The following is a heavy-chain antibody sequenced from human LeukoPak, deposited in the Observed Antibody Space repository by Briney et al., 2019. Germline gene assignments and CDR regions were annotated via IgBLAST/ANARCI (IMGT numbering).Heavy chain of an antibody. D-gene: IGHD3-10*01. Sequence: SETLSLTCAVYGGSFSGYYWSWIRQPPGKGLEWIGEINHSGSTNYNPSLKSRVTISVDTSKNQFSLKLSSVTAADTAVYYCARGGGKFAGYYYGSGSYAFDYWGQGTLVTVSS. J-gene: IGHJ4*02. V-gene: IGHV4-34*01. CDR3: ARGGGKFAGYYYGSGSYAFDY. CDR2: INHSGST. CDR1: GGSFSGYY.